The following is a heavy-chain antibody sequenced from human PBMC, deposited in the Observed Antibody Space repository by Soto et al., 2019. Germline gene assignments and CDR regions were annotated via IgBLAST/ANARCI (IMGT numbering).Heavy chain of an antibody. J-gene: IGHJ4*02. CDR2: IYYSGST. V-gene: IGHV4-39*02. Sequence: PSETLSLTCTVSGGSIISSSYYWGWIRQPPGKGLEWIGSIYYSGSTYYNPSLKSRVTISVDTSKNQFSLKLSSVTAADTAVYYCARDKITGLFGYWGQGTLVTVSS. D-gene: IGHD2-8*02. CDR3: ARDKITGLFGY. CDR1: GGSIISSSYY.